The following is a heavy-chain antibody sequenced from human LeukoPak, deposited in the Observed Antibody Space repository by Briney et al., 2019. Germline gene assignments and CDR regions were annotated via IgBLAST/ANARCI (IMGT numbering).Heavy chain of an antibody. D-gene: IGHD6-13*01. V-gene: IGHV3-74*01. Sequence: SGGSLGLSCAASGFTFRSYWMHWVRQVPGKGLVWVSHINSDGRRASYADSVKGRFIISRDNAKNTLYLQMNSLRAEDTAVYYCARGGPGGTFDYWGQGTLVTVSS. J-gene: IGHJ4*02. CDR2: INSDGRRA. CDR3: ARGGPGGTFDY. CDR1: GFTFRSYW.